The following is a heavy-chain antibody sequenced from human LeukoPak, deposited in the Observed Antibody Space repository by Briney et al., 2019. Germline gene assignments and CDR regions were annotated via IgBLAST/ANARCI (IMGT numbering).Heavy chain of an antibody. D-gene: IGHD1-14*01. CDR1: GFPFGDYA. CDR2: IYYSGST. CDR3: VKDRGNHVTDY. V-gene: IGHV4-59*01. Sequence: AGGSLRLSCTASGFPFGDYAMSWFRQAPGKGLEWIGYIYYSGSTNYNPSLKSRVTISVDTSKNQFSLKLSSVTAADTAVYYCVKDRGNHVTDYWGQGTLVTVSS. J-gene: IGHJ4*02.